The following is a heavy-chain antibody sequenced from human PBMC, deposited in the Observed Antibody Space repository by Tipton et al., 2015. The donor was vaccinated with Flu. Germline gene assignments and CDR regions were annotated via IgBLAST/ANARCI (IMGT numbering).Heavy chain of an antibody. J-gene: IGHJ4*02. D-gene: IGHD2-15*01. CDR1: GYTFTSYY. V-gene: IGHV1-46*01. CDR2: INPSGGST. CDR3: ARQRPVAASLNYFDY. Sequence: QLVQSGAEVKKPGESLKISCKGSGYTFTSYYMHWVRQAPGQGLEWMGIINPSGGSTSYAQKFQGRVTMTRDTSTSTVYMELSSLRSEDTAVYYCARQRPVAASLNYFDYWGQGTLVTVSS.